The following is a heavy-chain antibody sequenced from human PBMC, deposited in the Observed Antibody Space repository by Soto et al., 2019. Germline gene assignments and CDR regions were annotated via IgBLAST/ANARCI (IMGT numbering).Heavy chain of an antibody. CDR1: GGSFSGYY. Sequence: SETLSLTCAVYGGSFSGYYWSWIRQPPGKGLEWIGEINHSGSTNYNPSLKSRVTISVGTSKNQFSLKLSSVTAADTAVYYCARGGGIYYITDYWGQGTLVTVSS. J-gene: IGHJ4*02. D-gene: IGHD1-26*01. CDR3: ARGGGIYYITDY. CDR2: INHSGST. V-gene: IGHV4-34*01.